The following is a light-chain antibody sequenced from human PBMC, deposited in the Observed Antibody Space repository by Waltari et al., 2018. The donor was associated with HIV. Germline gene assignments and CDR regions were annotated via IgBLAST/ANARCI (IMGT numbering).Light chain of an antibody. CDR2: EDI. J-gene: IGLJ3*02. CDR1: TLPKKY. CDR3: YSTESNGNHRV. V-gene: IGLV3-10*01. Sequence: SYELTQPPSVSVSPGQTARITCSGDTLPKKYAHWYQRKSGQAPVLVIYEDIKRPSGIPERFSGSRSGTMAILTISGAHVEDEADYYCYSTESNGNHRVFGGGTKLTVL.